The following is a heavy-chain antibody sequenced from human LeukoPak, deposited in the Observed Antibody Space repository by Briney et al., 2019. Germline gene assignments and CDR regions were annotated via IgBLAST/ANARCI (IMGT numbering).Heavy chain of an antibody. Sequence: GASVKVSCKASGGTFSSYAISWVRQAPGQGLEWMGGSIPIFGTANYAQKFQGRVTITTDESTSTAYMELSSLRSEDTAVYYCASANSLPGYSSGWYGKAFDYWGQGTLVTVSS. CDR3: ASANSLPGYSSGWYGKAFDY. V-gene: IGHV1-69*05. D-gene: IGHD6-19*01. CDR2: SIPIFGTA. J-gene: IGHJ4*02. CDR1: GGTFSSYA.